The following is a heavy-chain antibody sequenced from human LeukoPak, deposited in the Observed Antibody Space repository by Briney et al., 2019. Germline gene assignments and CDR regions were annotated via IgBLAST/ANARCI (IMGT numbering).Heavy chain of an antibody. CDR1: GFTLSSYE. CDR3: AKGWVGATALRAFDI. J-gene: IGHJ3*02. CDR2: IDYSGGET. Sequence: PGGSLRLSCTASGFTLSSYEMSWIRQAPGKGLEWVSSIDYSGGETHYADSVKGRFTISRDNSKNTLYLQMNSLRAEDTAVYYCAKGWVGATALRAFDIWGQGTMVTVSS. D-gene: IGHD1-26*01. V-gene: IGHV3-23*01.